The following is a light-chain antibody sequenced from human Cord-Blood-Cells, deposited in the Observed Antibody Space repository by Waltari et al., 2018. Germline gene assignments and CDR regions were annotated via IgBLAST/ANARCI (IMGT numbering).Light chain of an antibody. CDR3: QQYGSSLIT. CDR2: GAS. CDR1: QSVSSSY. Sequence: IVLTPSPGTLSLSPGERSPLSCRASQSVSSSYLAWYQQKPGQAPRLLIYGASSRATGIPDRFSGSGSGTDFTLTISRLEPEDFAVYYCQQYGSSLITFGQGTRLEIK. V-gene: IGKV3-20*01. J-gene: IGKJ5*01.